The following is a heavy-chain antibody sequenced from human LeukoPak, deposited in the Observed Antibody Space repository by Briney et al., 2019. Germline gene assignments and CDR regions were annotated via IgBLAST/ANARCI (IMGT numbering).Heavy chain of an antibody. CDR1: GDSVSSNSAA. Sequence: SQTLSLTCAISGDSVSSNSAAWNWIRQSPSRGPEWLGRTYYRSKWYNDYAVSVKSRITINPDTSKNQFSLQLNSVTPEDTAVYYCARAEKYSSSIFYYYYYMDVWGKGTTVTVSS. V-gene: IGHV6-1*01. D-gene: IGHD6-13*01. CDR2: TYYRSKWYN. J-gene: IGHJ6*03. CDR3: ARAEKYSSSIFYYYYYMDV.